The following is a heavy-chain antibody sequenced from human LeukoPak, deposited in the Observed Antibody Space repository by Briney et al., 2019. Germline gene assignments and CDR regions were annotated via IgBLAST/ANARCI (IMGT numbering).Heavy chain of an antibody. CDR2: SNAYKGNT. Sequence: ASVKVSCKASGYTYTSYGISWVRQAPGQGLEWMGWSNAYKGNTNYAQKLQGRVTITTDTSTSTAYMELRSLRSDDAAVYYCAREDRVAMVRGPLGAFYIWGEGTMVTVSS. J-gene: IGHJ3*02. CDR3: AREDRVAMVRGPLGAFYI. CDR1: GYTYTSYG. V-gene: IGHV1-18*01. D-gene: IGHD3-10*01.